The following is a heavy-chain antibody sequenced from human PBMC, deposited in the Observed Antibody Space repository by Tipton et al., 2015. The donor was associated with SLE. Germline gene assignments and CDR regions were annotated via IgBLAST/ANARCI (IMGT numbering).Heavy chain of an antibody. CDR1: GGSISSSSYY. V-gene: IGHV4-39*07. CDR2: ISHSANT. Sequence: TLSLTCTVSGGSISSSSYYWGWIRQPPEKGLEWIGSISHSANTYYNPSLKSRVTISIDTSNNQFSLRLSSVTAADTAVYYCARRIKVGNTGYFFDYWGQGTLVTVSS. D-gene: IGHD1-26*01. J-gene: IGHJ4*02. CDR3: ARRIKVGNTGYFFDY.